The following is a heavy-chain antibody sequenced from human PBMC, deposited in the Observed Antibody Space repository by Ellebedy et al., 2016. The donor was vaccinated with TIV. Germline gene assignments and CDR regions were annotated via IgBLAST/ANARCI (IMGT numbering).Heavy chain of an antibody. Sequence: MPSETLSLTCTVSGDSISGYYWSWIPQPPGTGLEWTGYFYSLWLGESNPSLKSRVTMSVDTSRGQFSLRLNSVTAADTAVYYCARSGGWYAPYDYWGKGTLVTVSS. D-gene: IGHD6-19*01. CDR1: GDSISGYY. CDR3: ARSGGWYAPYDY. J-gene: IGHJ4*02. CDR2: FYSLWLG. V-gene: IGHV4-59*01.